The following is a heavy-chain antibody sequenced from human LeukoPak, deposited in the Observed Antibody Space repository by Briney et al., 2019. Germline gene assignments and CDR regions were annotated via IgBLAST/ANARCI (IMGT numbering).Heavy chain of an antibody. D-gene: IGHD3-22*01. J-gene: IGHJ4*02. CDR2: ISGSGGST. Sequence: GGSLRLSCAASGFTFSSYAMSWVRQAPGKGLEWVSAISGSGGSTYYADSVKGRFTISGDNSKNTLYLQMNSLRAEDTAVYYCAKVGRYDSSGYYYANNDYWGQGTLVTVSS. CDR3: AKVGRYDSSGYYYANNDY. V-gene: IGHV3-23*01. CDR1: GFTFSSYA.